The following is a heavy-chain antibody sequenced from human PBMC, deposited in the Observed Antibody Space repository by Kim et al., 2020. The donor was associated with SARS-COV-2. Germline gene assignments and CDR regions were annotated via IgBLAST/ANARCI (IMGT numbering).Heavy chain of an antibody. CDR3: AREVGATGYFDY. CDR1: GFTFSSYA. V-gene: IGHV3-30-3*01. D-gene: IGHD1-26*01. CDR2: ISYDGSNK. J-gene: IGHJ4*02. Sequence: GGSLRLSCAASGFTFSSYAMHWVRQAPGKGLEWVAVISYDGSNKYYADSVKGRFTISRDNSKNTLYLQMNSLRAEDTAVYYCAREVGATGYFDYWGQGTL.